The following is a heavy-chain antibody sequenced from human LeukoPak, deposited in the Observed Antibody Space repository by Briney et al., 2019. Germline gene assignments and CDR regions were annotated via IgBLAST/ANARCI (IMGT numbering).Heavy chain of an antibody. D-gene: IGHD3-3*01. J-gene: IGHJ3*02. V-gene: IGHV4-39*01. Sequence: SETLSLTCTVSGGSISSSSYYWGWIRQPPGKGLEWIGSIYYSGSTYYNPSLKSRVTISVDTSKSQFSLKLSSVTAADTAVYYCARSRLYYDFWSGSQEDAFDIWGQGTMVTVSS. CDR2: IYYSGST. CDR3: ARSRLYYDFWSGSQEDAFDI. CDR1: GGSISSSSYY.